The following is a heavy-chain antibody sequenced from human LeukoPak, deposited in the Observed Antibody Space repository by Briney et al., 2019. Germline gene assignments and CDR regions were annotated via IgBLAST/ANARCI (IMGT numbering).Heavy chain of an antibody. CDR1: GYTFTGYY. V-gene: IGHV1-2*06. D-gene: IGHD5-24*01. CDR2: INPNSGGT. Sequence: ASVMVSCKASGYTFTGYYMHWVRQAPGQGLEWMGRINPNSGGTNYAQKFQGRVTMTRDTSISTAYMELSRLRSDDTAVYYCARDNGRDGYNLYGMDVWGQGTTVTVSS. CDR3: ARDNGRDGYNLYGMDV. J-gene: IGHJ6*02.